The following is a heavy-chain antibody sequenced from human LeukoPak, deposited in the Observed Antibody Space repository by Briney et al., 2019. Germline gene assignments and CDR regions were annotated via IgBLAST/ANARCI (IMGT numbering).Heavy chain of an antibody. CDR3: TRRGGGYEFDY. CDR1: GFAFSTYA. Sequence: GGSLRLSCAASGFAFSTYAMHWVRQAPGKGREWVAVISFDGSTKYYADAAKGRFTISRDDSKNTLYLQMNGLRTEDTAMYSCTRRGGGYEFDYWGQGTLVTVSS. V-gene: IGHV3-30-3*01. D-gene: IGHD5-12*01. CDR2: ISFDGSTK. J-gene: IGHJ4*02.